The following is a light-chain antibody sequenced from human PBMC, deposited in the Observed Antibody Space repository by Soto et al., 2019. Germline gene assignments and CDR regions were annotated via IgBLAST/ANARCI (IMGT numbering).Light chain of an antibody. Sequence: QSALTQPRSVSGSPGQSVTISCTGTSSEVGTYNYVSWYQQHPGKAPKYMIYDVSKRPSGVPDRFSASKFGNTASLTISRLQAEDEADYYCCSYAGTSMVFGGATKLTVL. CDR2: DVS. CDR1: SSEVGTYNY. J-gene: IGLJ2*01. CDR3: CSYAGTSMV. V-gene: IGLV2-11*01.